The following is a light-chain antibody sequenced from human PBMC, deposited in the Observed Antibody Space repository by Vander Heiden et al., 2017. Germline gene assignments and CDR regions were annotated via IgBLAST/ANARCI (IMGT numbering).Light chain of an antibody. CDR1: KLGDKY. CDR3: QAWDSSTWV. J-gene: IGLJ3*02. V-gene: IGLV3-1*01. CDR2: QDS. Sequence: SYALTQPPSVSVSAGQTASITCSGDKLGDKYACWYQQQPGQSPVLVIYQDSKRPSWIPERVSGSNSGNTATLTIRGTQAMDEADYYCQAWDSSTWVFGGGTKLTVL.